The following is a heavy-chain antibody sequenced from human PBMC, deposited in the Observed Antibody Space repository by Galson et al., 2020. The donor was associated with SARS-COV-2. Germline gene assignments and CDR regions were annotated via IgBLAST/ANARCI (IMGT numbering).Heavy chain of an antibody. J-gene: IGHJ6*02. V-gene: IGHV3-30*18. CDR3: AKRKEVFWLGELNQGLDV. Sequence: GESLKISCAASGFTFNNYAMHWVRRAPGKGLEWVALISYEGSIKYYADSVKGRFTISRDSSKNTLYLQMNSLSAGDTAVYYCAKRKEVFWLGELNQGLDVWGQGTTVTVS. CDR1: GFTFNNYA. D-gene: IGHD3-10*01. CDR2: ISYEGSIK.